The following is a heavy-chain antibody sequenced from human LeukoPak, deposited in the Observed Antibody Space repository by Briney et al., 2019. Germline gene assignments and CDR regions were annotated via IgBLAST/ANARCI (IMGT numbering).Heavy chain of an antibody. CDR2: ISYDGSKK. Sequence: GGSLRLSCAASGFTFSSYGMHWVRQAPGKGLERVAFISYDGSKKYFADSVKGRFTMSRDNSKNTLFLQMNSLRAEDTAVHYCAKNLGSSSGGYFDYWGQGTLVTVSS. D-gene: IGHD6-6*01. CDR3: AKNLGSSSGGYFDY. V-gene: IGHV3-30*18. CDR1: GFTFSSYG. J-gene: IGHJ4*02.